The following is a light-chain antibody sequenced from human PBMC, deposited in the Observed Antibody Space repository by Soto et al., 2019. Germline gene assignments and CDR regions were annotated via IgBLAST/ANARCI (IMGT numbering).Light chain of an antibody. CDR1: QTVRSSY. J-gene: IGKJ4*01. Sequence: IFLTQSPGTLSLSSGETATLSCRASQTVRSSYLAWYQRRPGQAPKLLISGAFSRAPGVPDRFSGTESGRDYTLTISRLDPEDSAVYYCQQYGDSITFGGGTKVDIK. CDR3: QQYGDSIT. V-gene: IGKV3-20*01. CDR2: GAF.